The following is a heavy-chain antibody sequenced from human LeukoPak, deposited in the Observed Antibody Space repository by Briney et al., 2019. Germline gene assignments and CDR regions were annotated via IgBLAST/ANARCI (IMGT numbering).Heavy chain of an antibody. V-gene: IGHV3-23*01. Sequence: GGSLRLSCAASGFTFSSHAMSWVRQAPGKGLEWVSAISGSGGSTYYADSVKGRFTISRDNSKNTLYLQMNSLRAEDTALYYCAKDMRFDYYDSSGSLDYWGQGTLVTVSS. CDR2: ISGSGGST. CDR3: AKDMRFDYYDSSGSLDY. D-gene: IGHD3-22*01. J-gene: IGHJ4*02. CDR1: GFTFSSHA.